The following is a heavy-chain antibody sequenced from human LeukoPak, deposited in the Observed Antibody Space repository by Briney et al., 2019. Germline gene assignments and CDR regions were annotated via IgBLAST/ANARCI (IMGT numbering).Heavy chain of an antibody. Sequence: GGSLRLSCAASGFTFSSHALNWVRQAPGKGLEWVSGISGSGDSTDCADSVKGRFTISRDNSKDTLYLQMSSVRVDDTAVYYCARDRGRYYDSRGFYWGYYFDSWGQGILVTVST. D-gene: IGHD3-22*01. CDR1: GFTFSSHA. CDR2: ISGSGDST. CDR3: ARDRGRYYDSRGFYWGYYFDS. J-gene: IGHJ4*02. V-gene: IGHV3-23*01.